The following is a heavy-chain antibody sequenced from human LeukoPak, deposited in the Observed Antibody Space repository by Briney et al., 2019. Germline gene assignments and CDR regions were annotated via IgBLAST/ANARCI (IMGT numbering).Heavy chain of an antibody. CDR2: INHSGST. V-gene: IGHV4-34*01. CDR1: GGSFSGYY. D-gene: IGHD3-22*01. CDR3: ARLSHYYDSSGTSNGPSGDY. J-gene: IGHJ4*02. Sequence: PSETLSLTCAVYGGSFSGYYWSWIRQPPGKGLEWIGEINHSGSTNYNPSLKSRVTISVDTSKNQFSLKLSSVTAADTAVYYCARLSHYYDSSGTSNGPSGDYWGQGTLVTVSS.